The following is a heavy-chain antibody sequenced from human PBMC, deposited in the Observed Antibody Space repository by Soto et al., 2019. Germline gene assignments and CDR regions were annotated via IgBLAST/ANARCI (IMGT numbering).Heavy chain of an antibody. CDR3: ARDQLELRGRGDYYGMDV. D-gene: IGHD1-7*01. CDR1: GFTFSSYA. J-gene: IGHJ6*02. CDR2: ISYDGSNK. V-gene: IGHV3-30-3*01. Sequence: QVQLVESGGGVVQPGRSLRPSCAASGFTFSSYAMHWVRQAPGKGLEWVAVISYDGSNKYYADSVKGRFTISRDNSKNTLYLQMNSLRAEDTAVYYCARDQLELRGRGDYYGMDVWGQGTTVTVSS.